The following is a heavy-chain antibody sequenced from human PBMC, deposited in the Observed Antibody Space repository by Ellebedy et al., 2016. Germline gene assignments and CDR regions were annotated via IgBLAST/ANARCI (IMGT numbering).Heavy chain of an antibody. J-gene: IGHJ4*02. D-gene: IGHD6-13*01. CDR1: GFTFSSYG. Sequence: GGSLRLSCAASGFTFSSYGMHWVRQAPGKGLEWVAVIWYDGSNKYYADSVKGRFTIPRDNSKNTLYLQMNSLRAEDTAVYYCARGIAAAGTDGEGDYWGQGTLVTVSS. CDR2: IWYDGSNK. CDR3: ARGIAAAGTDGEGDY. V-gene: IGHV3-33*08.